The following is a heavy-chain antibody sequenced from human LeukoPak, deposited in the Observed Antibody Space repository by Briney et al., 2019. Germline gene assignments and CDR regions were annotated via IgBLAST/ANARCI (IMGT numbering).Heavy chain of an antibody. V-gene: IGHV1-69*05. D-gene: IGHD2-15*01. CDR3: AREGSCAAFDI. CDR1: GGTFSSYA. Sequence: ALVKVSCKASGGTFSSYAISWVRQAPGQGLEWMGRIIPILGTANYAQKFQGRVTITTDESTSTAYMELSSMRSEDTAVYYCAREGSCAAFDIWGQGTMVTVSS. CDR2: IIPILGTA. J-gene: IGHJ3*02.